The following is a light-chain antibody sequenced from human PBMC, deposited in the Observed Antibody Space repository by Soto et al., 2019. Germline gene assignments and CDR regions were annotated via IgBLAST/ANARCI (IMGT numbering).Light chain of an antibody. CDR1: SSDVGSYNL. Sequence: QSALTQPASVSGSPGQSITISCTGTSSDVGSYNLVSWYQQHPGKAPKLMIYEVSKRPSGVSNRFSGSKSGNTASLTISGLQAEDEADYYCCSCAGSSTFVYVFGTGTKVTVL. J-gene: IGLJ1*01. V-gene: IGLV2-23*02. CDR3: CSCAGSSTFVYV. CDR2: EVS.